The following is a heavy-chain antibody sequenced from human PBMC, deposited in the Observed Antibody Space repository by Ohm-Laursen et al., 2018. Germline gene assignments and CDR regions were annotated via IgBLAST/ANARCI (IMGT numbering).Heavy chain of an antibody. CDR3: AKSLVVAASIDC. CDR1: GFTFSSYG. CDR2: ISYDGSNK. D-gene: IGHD2-15*01. V-gene: IGHV3-30*18. Sequence: SLRLSCSASGFTFSSYGMHWVRQAPGKGLEWVAVISYDGSNKYYADSVKGRFTISRDNSKNTLYLQMNSLRAEDTAVYYCAKSLVVAASIDCWGQGTLVTVSS. J-gene: IGHJ4*02.